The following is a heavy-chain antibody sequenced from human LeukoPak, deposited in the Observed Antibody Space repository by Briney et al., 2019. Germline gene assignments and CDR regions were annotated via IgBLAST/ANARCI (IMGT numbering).Heavy chain of an antibody. V-gene: IGHV4-59*01. CDR2: IYYSGST. Sequence: SETLSLTCTVSGGPISSYYWSWIRQPPGKGLEWIGYIYYSGSTNDNPSLKSRVTISVDTSKNQFSLKLSSVTAADTAVYYCARVLGRPPVVATIDYWGQGTLVTVSS. D-gene: IGHD5-12*01. CDR3: ARVLGRPPVVATIDY. J-gene: IGHJ4*02. CDR1: GGPISSYY.